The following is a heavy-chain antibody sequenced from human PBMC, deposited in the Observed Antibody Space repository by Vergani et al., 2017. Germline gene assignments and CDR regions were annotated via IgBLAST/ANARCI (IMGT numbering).Heavy chain of an antibody. CDR1: GYSFTSYW. CDR3: ARQGYCSGGSCYLYAFDI. D-gene: IGHD2-15*01. V-gene: IGHV5-51*01. CDR2: IYPGDSDT. Sequence: EVQLVQSGAAVKKPGESLKISCKGSGYSFTSYWIGWVRQMPGKGLEWMGIIYPGDSDTRDSPSFQGQVTISADKSISTAYLQWSSLKASDTARYYCARQGYCSGGSCYLYAFDIWGQGTMVTVSS. J-gene: IGHJ3*02.